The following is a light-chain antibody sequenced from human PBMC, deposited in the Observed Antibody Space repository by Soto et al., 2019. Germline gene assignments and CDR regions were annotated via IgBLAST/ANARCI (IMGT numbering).Light chain of an antibody. CDR1: SSDVGGYNY. CDR3: SSYAGSSNV. Sequence: QSALTQPPSASGSPGQSVAISCTGTSSDVGGYNYVSWYQQHPGKAPKLMIYEVNKRPSGVPDRFSGSKSGNTASLTVSGLHDEDEADYYCSSYAGSSNVFGTGTKVTAL. V-gene: IGLV2-8*01. J-gene: IGLJ1*01. CDR2: EVN.